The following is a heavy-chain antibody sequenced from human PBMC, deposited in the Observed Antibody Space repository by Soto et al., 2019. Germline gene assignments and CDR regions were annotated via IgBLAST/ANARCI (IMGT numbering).Heavy chain of an antibody. CDR1: GFMFSAYA. Sequence: GGSLRLSCTASGFMFSAYAMLWVRQATGKGLEWVAAMSYDGTNKYYADSLKGRFTISRDNSKNTLFLQMSSLTADDSAVYYCARDPSPYTSGWYGIDFWGLGTLVTVSS. J-gene: IGHJ4*01. V-gene: IGHV3-30-3*01. CDR2: MSYDGTNK. D-gene: IGHD6-19*01. CDR3: ARDPSPYTSGWYGIDF.